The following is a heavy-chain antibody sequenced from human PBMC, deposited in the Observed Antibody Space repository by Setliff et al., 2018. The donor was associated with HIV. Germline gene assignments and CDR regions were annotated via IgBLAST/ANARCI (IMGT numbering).Heavy chain of an antibody. CDR2: IYSGGRST. CDR3: ARTGSDTTWYEDYYFDY. Sequence: PGGSLRLSCAASGFTLRNYTMNWVRQAPGKGLEWVALIYSGGRSTFYADSVKGRFSISRDNSQNTLYLRMDSLRVEDTAIYYCARTGSDTTWYEDYYFDYWGQGALVTVSS. V-gene: IGHV3-23*03. D-gene: IGHD6-13*01. CDR1: GFTLRNYT. J-gene: IGHJ4*02.